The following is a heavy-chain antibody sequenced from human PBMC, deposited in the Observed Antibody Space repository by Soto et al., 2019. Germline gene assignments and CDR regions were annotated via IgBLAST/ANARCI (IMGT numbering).Heavy chain of an antibody. CDR3: AKDSGSSGWYFSPTNY. J-gene: IGHJ4*02. CDR2: ISGSGGST. D-gene: IGHD6-19*01. CDR1: GFTFSSYA. Sequence: GGSLRLSCAASGFTFSSYAMSWVRQAPGKGLEWVSAISGSGGSTYYADSVKGRFTISRDNSKNTLYLQMNSLRAEDTAVYYCAKDSGSSGWYFSPTNYWGQGTLVTVSS. V-gene: IGHV3-23*01.